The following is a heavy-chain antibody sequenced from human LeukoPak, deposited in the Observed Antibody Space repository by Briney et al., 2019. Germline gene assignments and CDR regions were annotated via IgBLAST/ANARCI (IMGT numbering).Heavy chain of an antibody. D-gene: IGHD3-9*01. Sequence: SVKVSCKASGGTFSSYAISWVRQAPGQGLEWMGGIIPIFGTANYAQKFQGRLTVTRDMSTSTVYMELSSLGSEDTAVYYCARDRGVLRYFDWLFEFDYWGQGTLITVSS. CDR2: IIPIFGTA. CDR1: GGTFSSYA. V-gene: IGHV1-69*05. J-gene: IGHJ4*02. CDR3: ARDRGVLRYFDWLFEFDY.